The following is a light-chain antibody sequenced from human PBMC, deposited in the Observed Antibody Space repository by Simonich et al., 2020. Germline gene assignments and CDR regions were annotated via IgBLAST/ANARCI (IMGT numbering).Light chain of an antibody. CDR3: QQYYSTPWT. J-gene: IGKJ1*01. CDR2: WAS. CDR1: QSGLYSSNNKNY. Sequence: DIVMTQSPDSLAVSLGERATINCKSIQSGLYSSNNKNYLAWYQQKPGQPPKLLIYWASTRESGGPDRFSGSGSGTDFTLTISSLQAEDVAVYYCQQYYSTPWTFGQGTKVEIK. V-gene: IGKV4-1*01.